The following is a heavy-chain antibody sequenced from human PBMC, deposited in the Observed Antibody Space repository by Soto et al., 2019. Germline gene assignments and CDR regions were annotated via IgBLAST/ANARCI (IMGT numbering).Heavy chain of an antibody. CDR2: ISYDGSNK. CDR1: GFTFSSYA. J-gene: IGHJ6*02. CDR3: VRGHGGVRGVPYGMDV. V-gene: IGHV3-30-3*01. Sequence: GGSLRLSCAASGFTFSSYAMHWVRQAPGKGLEWVAVISYDGSNKYYADSVKGRFTISRDNSKNTLYLQMNSLRAEDTAVYYCVRGHGGVRGVPYGMDVWGQGTTVTVSS. D-gene: IGHD3-10*01.